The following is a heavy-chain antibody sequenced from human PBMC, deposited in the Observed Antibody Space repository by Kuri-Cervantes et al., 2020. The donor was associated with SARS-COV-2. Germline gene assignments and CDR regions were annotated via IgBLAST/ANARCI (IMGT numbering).Heavy chain of an antibody. V-gene: IGHV3-74*01. Sequence: LSLTCAASGFTFSGHWIHWVRQAPGKGLVWVSRINPDGSYTNNADSVKGRFTLSRDNAKNMLFLQMNSLRAEDTAVYYCIRDGDHWNFDYWGQGTLVTVSS. D-gene: IGHD1-1*01. CDR3: IRDGDHWNFDY. J-gene: IGHJ4*02. CDR2: INPDGSYT. CDR1: GFTFSGHW.